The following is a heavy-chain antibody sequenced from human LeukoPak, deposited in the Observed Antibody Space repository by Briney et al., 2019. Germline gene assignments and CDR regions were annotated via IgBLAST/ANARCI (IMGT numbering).Heavy chain of an antibody. CDR2: IKQDGSDI. D-gene: IGHD5-12*01. CDR3: ARVPGYSGYFYGMDV. CDR1: GFSFSTYW. J-gene: IGHJ6*02. Sequence: PGGSLRPSCAASGFSFSTYWMSWVRQAPGKGLEWVAKIKQDGSDIYYVDSVKGRFIISRDNDKNSLDLQMNSLTAEDTAVYYCARVPGYSGYFYGMDVWGQGTTVTVSS. V-gene: IGHV3-7*01.